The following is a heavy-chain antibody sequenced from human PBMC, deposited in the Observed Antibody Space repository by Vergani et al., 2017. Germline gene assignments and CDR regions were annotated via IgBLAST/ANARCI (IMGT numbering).Heavy chain of an antibody. CDR3: ARQSAMIIFQGHFDY. D-gene: IGHD5-18*01. Sequence: QLQLPESGPGLVRPAETLSLTCTVSKNSISSRSHYWGWIRPSPGRGLEWIGSVYQSGNTFYNPSFKSRVTISVDTSNDQFSLRLASMAAADTAMYFCARQSAMIIFQGHFDYWGQGVLVTVSS. CDR1: KNSISSRSHY. CDR2: VYQSGNT. J-gene: IGHJ4*02. V-gene: IGHV4-39*01.